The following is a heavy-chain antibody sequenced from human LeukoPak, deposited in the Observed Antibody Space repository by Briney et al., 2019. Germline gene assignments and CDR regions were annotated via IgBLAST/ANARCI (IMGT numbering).Heavy chain of an antibody. CDR2: IYSSGAT. D-gene: IGHD2-8*01. V-gene: IGHV4-4*07. CDR1: GGSINNDF. J-gene: IGHJ4*02. Sequence: SETLSLTCTVSGGSINNDFWTWIRQPAGKGLEWIGRIYSSGATNYNPSLKSRATMSVDTSKNQFSLKLSSVTAADTAVYYCARDLGVSFDYWGQGTLVTVSS. CDR3: ARDLGVSFDY.